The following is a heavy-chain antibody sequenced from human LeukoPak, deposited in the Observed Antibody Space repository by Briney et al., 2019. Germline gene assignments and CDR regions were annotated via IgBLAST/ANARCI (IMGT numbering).Heavy chain of an antibody. V-gene: IGHV4-39*07. Sequence: SETLSLTCTVSGGSISSSSYYWGWIRQPPGKGLEWIGSIYYSGSTYYNPSLKSRVTISVDTSKNQFSLKLSSVTAADTAVYYCARGGGPNPYYFDYWGQGTLVTVSS. CDR3: ARGGGPNPYYFDY. J-gene: IGHJ4*02. CDR2: IYYSGST. CDR1: GGSISSSSYY.